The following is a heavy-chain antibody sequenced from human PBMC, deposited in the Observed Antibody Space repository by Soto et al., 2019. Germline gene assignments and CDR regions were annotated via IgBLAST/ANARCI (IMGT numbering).Heavy chain of an antibody. Sequence: EVQLVESGGGLVKPGGSLRLSCAASGFTFSAYNMNWVRQAPGKGLEWVSSISSSSSSIYYADSVKGRFTISRDNAKNSLYLQMNSLRAEDTAVYYCAREREYSYGYLYYYYYGMDVWGQGTTVTVSS. CDR3: AREREYSYGYLYYYYYGMDV. D-gene: IGHD5-18*01. CDR2: ISSSSSSI. CDR1: GFTFSAYN. J-gene: IGHJ6*02. V-gene: IGHV3-21*04.